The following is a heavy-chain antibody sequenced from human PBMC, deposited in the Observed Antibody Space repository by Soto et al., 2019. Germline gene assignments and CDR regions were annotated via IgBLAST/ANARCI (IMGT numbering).Heavy chain of an antibody. CDR3: VREPRYCSGGSCSIMGDAFDI. CDR1: GFTVTEIY. J-gene: IGHJ3*02. CDR2: IYNEFT. V-gene: IGHV3-66*01. Sequence: PGGSLRLSCVASGFTVTEIYMNWVRQAPGKGQEWVSVIYNEFTDYADSVRGRFSISTDSSKNALYLQMNSLRAEDSAVYYCVREPRYCSGGSCSIMGDAFDIWGQGTMVTVSS. D-gene: IGHD2-15*01.